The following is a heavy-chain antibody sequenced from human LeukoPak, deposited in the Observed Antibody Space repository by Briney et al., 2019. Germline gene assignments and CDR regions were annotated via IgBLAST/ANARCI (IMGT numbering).Heavy chain of an antibody. CDR3: AGGTMVRGEPDY. D-gene: IGHD3-10*01. CDR2: IYYSGST. Sequence: PSETLSLTCTVSGGSISSYYWSWIRQPPGKGLEWIGYIYYSGSTYYNPSLKSRVTISVDTSKNQFSLKLSSVTAADTAVYYCAGGTMVRGEPDYWGQGTLVTVSS. J-gene: IGHJ4*02. CDR1: GGSISSYY. V-gene: IGHV4-59*08.